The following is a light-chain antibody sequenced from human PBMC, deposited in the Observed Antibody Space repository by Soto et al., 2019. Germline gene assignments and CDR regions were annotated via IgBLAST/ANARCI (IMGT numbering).Light chain of an antibody. J-gene: IGKJ1*01. CDR3: QQYNSYWT. CDR2: DAS. CDR1: QSISSW. Sequence: EIQMTQSPSTLSASVGDRVTITCRASQSISSWFAWYQQKPGKAPKLLIYDASSLESVVPSRFSGSGSGTEFTLTISSLQPDDFATYYCQQYNSYWTFGQGTKVDIK. V-gene: IGKV1-5*01.